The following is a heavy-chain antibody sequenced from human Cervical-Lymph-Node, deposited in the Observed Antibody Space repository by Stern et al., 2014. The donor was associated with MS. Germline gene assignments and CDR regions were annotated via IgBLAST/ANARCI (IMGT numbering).Heavy chain of an antibody. CDR1: EYTHNNYL. Sequence: AQLVESGSEVKKPGASVKVSCKASEYTHNNYLIHWVRQAPGQRPDWMGVVNPSGATNYAQKVQDRVTMTTDAPTSTFYMELSRLRSEDTAVYYCAVRYCSGGRCYSVPDVWGQGTTVIVSS. CDR3: AVRYCSGGRCYSVPDV. D-gene: IGHD2-15*01. J-gene: IGHJ6*02. CDR2: VNPSGAT. V-gene: IGHV1-46*02.